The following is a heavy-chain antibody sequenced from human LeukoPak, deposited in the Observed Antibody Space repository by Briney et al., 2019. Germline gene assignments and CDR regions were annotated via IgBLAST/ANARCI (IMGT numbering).Heavy chain of an antibody. CDR2: ISAYNGNT. D-gene: IGHD5-18*01. V-gene: IGHV1-18*04. CDR1: GYTFTSYG. Sequence: ASVRVSCKASGYTFTSYGISWVRQAPGQGLEWMGWISAYNGNTNYAQKLQGRVTMTTDTSTSTACMELRSLRSDDTAVYYRARVDTAMVTDFDYWGQGTLVTVSS. CDR3: ARVDTAMVTDFDY. J-gene: IGHJ4*02.